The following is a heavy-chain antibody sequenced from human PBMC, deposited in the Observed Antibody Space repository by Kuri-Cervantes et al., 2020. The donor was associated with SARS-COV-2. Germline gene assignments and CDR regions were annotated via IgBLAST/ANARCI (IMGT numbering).Heavy chain of an antibody. V-gene: IGHV3-30-3*01. CDR1: GFTFSRYA. D-gene: IGHD2-2*01. CDR2: ISYDGSNK. CDR3: AKVWEDIVVVPAFDI. Sequence: GESLKIFCAGSGFTFSRYAIHWVRQAPGKGLEWVAVISYDGSNKYYADSVKGRFTISRDNSKNTLYLQMNSLRAEDTAVYYCAKVWEDIVVVPAFDIWGQGTMVTVSS. J-gene: IGHJ3*02.